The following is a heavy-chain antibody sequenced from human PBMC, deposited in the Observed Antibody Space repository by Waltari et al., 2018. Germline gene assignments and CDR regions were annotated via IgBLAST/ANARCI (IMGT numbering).Heavy chain of an antibody. CDR2: IHRSGRT. J-gene: IGHJ4*02. D-gene: IGHD2-15*01. CDR3: ARDRGRGLYLDS. CDR1: GESINSDPL. Sequence: QLQLQQSGPGLVKPSETLSLTCSVSGESINSDPLWNWVRQSPGKGLEWIGQIHRSGRTHYRPSLESRLTVSIDTSNNFFSLRLSATTAADTGVYDCARDRGRGLYLDSWGQGTLVAVSP. V-gene: IGHV4-4*02.